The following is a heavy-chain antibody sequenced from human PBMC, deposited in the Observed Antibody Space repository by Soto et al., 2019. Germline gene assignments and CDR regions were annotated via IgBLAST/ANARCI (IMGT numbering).Heavy chain of an antibody. CDR3: ARDGEKRRYYYGMDV. J-gene: IGHJ6*02. CDR1: GGSISSYY. CDR2: IYTSGST. Sequence: QVQLQESGPGLVKPSETLSLTCTVSGGSISSYYWSWIRQPAGKGLEWIGRIYTSGSTNYSPSLKSRVTLSVDTSKNQFSLKLSSVTAADTAVYYCARDGEKRRYYYGMDVWGQGTTVTVSS. D-gene: IGHD1-1*01. V-gene: IGHV4-4*07.